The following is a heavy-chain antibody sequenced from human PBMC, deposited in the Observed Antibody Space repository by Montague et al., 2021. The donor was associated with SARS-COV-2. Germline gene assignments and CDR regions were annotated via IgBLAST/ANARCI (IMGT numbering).Heavy chain of an antibody. D-gene: IGHD4-23*01. CDR3: VRAGGIHNRPPV. Sequence: SETLSLTCAVSGDSIMPADCWSWVRQPPGQGLEWIGEIYQRVSTNYSPSLKSRVSMSVDKSKNQVSLELYSVTAGDTALYYCVRAGGIHNRPPVWGQGALVIVSS. J-gene: IGHJ4*02. CDR2: IYQRVST. V-gene: IGHV4-4*02. CDR1: GDSIMPADC.